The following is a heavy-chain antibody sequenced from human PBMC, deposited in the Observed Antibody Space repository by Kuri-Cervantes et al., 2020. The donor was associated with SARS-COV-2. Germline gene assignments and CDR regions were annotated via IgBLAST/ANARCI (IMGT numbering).Heavy chain of an antibody. J-gene: IGHJ3*02. Sequence: GESLKISCAASGFTFSSYAMHWVRQAPGKGLEWVAVISYDGSNKYYADSVKGRFTISRDNSKNTLYLQMNSLRAEDTAVYYCARGLTTAAFDIWGQGTMVTVSS. D-gene: IGHD2/OR15-2a*01. CDR3: ARGLTTAAFDI. V-gene: IGHV3-30-3*01. CDR2: ISYDGSNK. CDR1: GFTFSSYA.